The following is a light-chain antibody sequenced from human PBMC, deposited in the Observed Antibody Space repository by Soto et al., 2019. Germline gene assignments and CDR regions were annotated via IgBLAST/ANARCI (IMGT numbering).Light chain of an antibody. CDR3: QQFNTYSS. J-gene: IGKJ4*01. V-gene: IGKV1-5*01. Sequence: DIQMTQSPSTLSASVGDRVTITCRASQSIGNWLAWYQQTPGKAPKLLIYDASSLKSGVPSRFSGSGSGTEFTLTISSLQPDDIATYYCQQFNTYSSFXGGTKVDIK. CDR2: DAS. CDR1: QSIGNW.